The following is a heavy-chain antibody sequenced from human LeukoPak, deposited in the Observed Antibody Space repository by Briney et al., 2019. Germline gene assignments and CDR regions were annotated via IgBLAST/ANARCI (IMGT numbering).Heavy chain of an antibody. J-gene: IGHJ4*02. CDR3: AKLEVGESALLDY. Sequence: PGGSLRLSCAASGFTFSSHGMNWVRQAPGKGLEWVSSISPSGGITYYTDSVKGRFTISRDNSKNTLYLQMNSLRAEDTAVYYCAKLEVGESALLDYWGQGTLVTVSS. V-gene: IGHV3-23*01. D-gene: IGHD3-16*01. CDR1: GFTFSSHG. CDR2: ISPSGGIT.